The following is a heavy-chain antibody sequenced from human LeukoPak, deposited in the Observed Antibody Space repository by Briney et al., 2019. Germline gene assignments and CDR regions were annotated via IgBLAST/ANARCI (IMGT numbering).Heavy chain of an antibody. CDR1: GGSISSYY. J-gene: IGHJ5*02. V-gene: IGHV4-59*01. CDR3: ERKIQLWSWFDP. CDR2: IYYSGST. D-gene: IGHD5-18*01. Sequence: SETLSLTCTVSGGSISSYYWSWIRQPPGKGLEWIGYIYYSGSTNYNPSLKSRVTISVDTSKNQFSLKLSSVTAADTAVYYCERKIQLWSWFDPWGQGTLVTVSS.